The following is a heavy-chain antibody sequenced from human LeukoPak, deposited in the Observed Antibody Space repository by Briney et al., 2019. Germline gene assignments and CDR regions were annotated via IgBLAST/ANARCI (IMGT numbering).Heavy chain of an antibody. CDR3: ARVDLLTGYYFFDY. CDR2: INPNSGGT. Sequence: GASVKVSCKASGYIFTGYYMHWVRQAPGQGLEWMGWINPNSGGTNYAQKLQGRVTMTTDTSTSTAYMELRSLGSDETAVYYCARVDLLTGYYFFDYWGRGTLVTVSS. CDR1: GYIFTGYY. D-gene: IGHD3-9*01. V-gene: IGHV1-2*02. J-gene: IGHJ4*02.